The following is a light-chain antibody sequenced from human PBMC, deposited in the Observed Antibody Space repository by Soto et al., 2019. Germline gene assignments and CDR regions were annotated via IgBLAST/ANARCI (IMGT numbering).Light chain of an antibody. CDR3: HQYGSAPWT. CDR2: GAS. Sequence: IVLTQSPGTLSLSPGERGALSCRASQSVSSNYVAWYQQKPGQAPRLLISGASNRATGTPDRFRGSGSGKDFTLTITRLEPEDFAVYYCHQYGSAPWTFGQGTKVEIK. CDR1: QSVSSNY. J-gene: IGKJ1*01. V-gene: IGKV3-20*01.